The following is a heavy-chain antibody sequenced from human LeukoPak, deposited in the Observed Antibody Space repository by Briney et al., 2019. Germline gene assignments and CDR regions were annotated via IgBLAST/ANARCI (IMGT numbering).Heavy chain of an antibody. CDR1: GFTFSSYA. D-gene: IGHD5-18*01. CDR3: ARGDVDTAHEY. CDR2: ISYDGSNK. V-gene: IGHV3-30-3*01. J-gene: IGHJ4*02. Sequence: PGGSLRLSCAASGFTFSSYAMHWVRQAPGKGLEWVAVISYDGSNKYYADSVKGRFTISRDNSKNTLYLQMNSLRAEDTAVYYCARGDVDTAHEYRGQGTLVTVSS.